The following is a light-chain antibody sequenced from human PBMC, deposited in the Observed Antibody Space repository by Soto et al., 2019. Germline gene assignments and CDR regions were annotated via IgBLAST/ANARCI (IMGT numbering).Light chain of an antibody. CDR2: DAS. V-gene: IGKV3-11*01. CDR1: QSIGNY. J-gene: IGKJ4*01. CDR3: RQLRTWPLS. Sequence: EIVLTQSPATLSLSPGTRATLSCRASQSIGNYLAWYQQKPGQPPRLLIYDASNRATGIPARLSGSGFGTDFTLTIDSLEPEDLGFYYCRQLRTWPLSFGGGIEVDIK.